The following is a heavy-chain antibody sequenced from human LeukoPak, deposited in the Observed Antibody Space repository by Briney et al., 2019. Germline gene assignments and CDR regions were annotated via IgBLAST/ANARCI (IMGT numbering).Heavy chain of an antibody. CDR1: GFTFSSYS. D-gene: IGHD1-26*01. CDR2: TSGSGGST. V-gene: IGHV3-23*01. J-gene: IGHJ3*02. CDR3: AKVPAVGAILGAFDI. Sequence: GGSLRLSCAASGFTFSSYSMNWVRQAPGKGLEWVSATSGSGGSTYYADSVKGRFTISRDNSKNTLYLQMNSLRAEDTAVYYCAKVPAVGAILGAFDIWGQGTMVTVSP.